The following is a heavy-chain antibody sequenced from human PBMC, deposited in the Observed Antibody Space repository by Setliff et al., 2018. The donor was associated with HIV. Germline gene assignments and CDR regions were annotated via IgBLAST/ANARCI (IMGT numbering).Heavy chain of an antibody. CDR2: IYFNLQT. CDR3: TRDWRAYGLMGS. CDR1: GVSISSSNW. V-gene: IGHV4-4*02. D-gene: IGHD4-17*01. J-gene: IGHJ5*02. Sequence: SETLSLTCAVSGVSISSSNWWSWVRQPPGKGLEWIGEIYFNLQTNYNPAFKSRVSMGLDNAKHQFSLRLTSVTAADTAIYYCTRDWRAYGLMGSWGQGMLVTVLL.